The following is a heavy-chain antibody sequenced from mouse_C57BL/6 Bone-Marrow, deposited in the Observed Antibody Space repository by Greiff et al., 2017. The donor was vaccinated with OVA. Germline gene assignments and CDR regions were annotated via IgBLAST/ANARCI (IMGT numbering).Heavy chain of an antibody. CDR3: ARFFGYTGYFDV. CDR2: IYPRSGNT. V-gene: IGHV1-81*01. J-gene: IGHJ1*03. D-gene: IGHD2-2*01. CDR1: GYTFTSYG. Sequence: LVESGAELARPGASVKLSCKASGYTFTSYGISWVKQRTGQGLEWIGEIYPRSGNTYYNEKFKGKATRTADKSSSTAYMELRSLTSEDSAVYFCARFFGYTGYFDVWGTGTTVTVSS.